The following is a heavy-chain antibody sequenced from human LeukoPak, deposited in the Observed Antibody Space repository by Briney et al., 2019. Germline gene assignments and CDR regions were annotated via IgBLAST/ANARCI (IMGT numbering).Heavy chain of an antibody. Sequence: APVKVSCKASGYTFIGYHIHWVRQAPGQGLEWMGWINPNSGGTNYAQKFQGRVTMTRDTSISTAYMELSRLRSDDTAVYYCAADPGYCSGGSCFLKYTFDIWGQGTMVTVSS. CDR1: GYTFIGYH. CDR2: INPNSGGT. J-gene: IGHJ3*02. D-gene: IGHD2-15*01. V-gene: IGHV1-2*02. CDR3: AADPGYCSGGSCFLKYTFDI.